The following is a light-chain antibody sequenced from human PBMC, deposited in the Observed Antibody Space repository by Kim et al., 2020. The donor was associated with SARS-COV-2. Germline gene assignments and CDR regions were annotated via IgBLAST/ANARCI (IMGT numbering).Light chain of an antibody. CDR3: QQSYSTPYT. CDR1: QSVNQF. V-gene: IGKV1-39*01. J-gene: IGKJ2*01. CDR2: AAA. Sequence: DIQMTQSPSSLSASVGDRVSITCRASQSVNQFLNWYQQEAGKAPKLLIYAAATLQSGVPTRFSGSGSETEFTLTISILQAEDFATYYCQQSYSTPYTFGQGTKLEI.